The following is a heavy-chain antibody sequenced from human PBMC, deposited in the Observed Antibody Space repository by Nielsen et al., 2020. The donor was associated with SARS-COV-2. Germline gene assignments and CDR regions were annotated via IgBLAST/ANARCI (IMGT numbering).Heavy chain of an antibody. CDR2: ISYDGSNK. CDR1: GFTFSSYA. Sequence: GGSLRLSCAASGFTFSSYATSWVRQAPGKGLEWVAVISYDGSNKYYADSVKGRFTISRDNSKNTLYLQMNSLRAEDTAVYYCARVRGASYSSGWYYFDYWGQGTLVTVSS. V-gene: IGHV3-30-3*01. J-gene: IGHJ4*02. D-gene: IGHD6-19*01. CDR3: ARVRGASYSSGWYYFDY.